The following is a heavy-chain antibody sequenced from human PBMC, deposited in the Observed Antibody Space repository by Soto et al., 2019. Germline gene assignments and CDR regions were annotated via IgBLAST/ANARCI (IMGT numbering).Heavy chain of an antibody. CDR3: ATIRVRGGPLRFED. V-gene: IGHV1-69*06. CDR2: VLPISGST. Sequence: QVQLVQSGAEVRKPGSSVKVSCKTSGGLISKYSFNWLRQAPGQVLEWMGGVLPISGSTDYAQKFQGRLTITADRYTSTVYMELSRLRSDDTANYYCATIRVRGGPLRFEDGGQGMLISVSS. D-gene: IGHD5-12*01. CDR1: GGLISKYS. J-gene: IGHJ4*01.